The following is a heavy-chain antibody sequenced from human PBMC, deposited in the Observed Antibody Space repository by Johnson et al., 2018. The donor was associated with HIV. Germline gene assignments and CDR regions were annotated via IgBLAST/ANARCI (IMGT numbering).Heavy chain of an antibody. CDR2: ISYDGSNK. J-gene: IGHJ3*02. D-gene: IGHD6-13*01. V-gene: IGHV3-30*18. CDR3: AKTYSSSWYAFDI. CDR1: GFTFSSYG. Sequence: GGVVQPGRSLRLSCAASGFTFSSYGMHWVRQAPGKGLEWVAVISYDGSNKYYADSVKGRFTISRDNSKNTLYLQMNSLRAEDTAVYYCAKTYSSSWYAFDIWGQGTMVTVSS.